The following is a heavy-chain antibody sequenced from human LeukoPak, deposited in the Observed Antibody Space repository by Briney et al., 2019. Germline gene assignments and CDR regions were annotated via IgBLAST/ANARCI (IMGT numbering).Heavy chain of an antibody. D-gene: IGHD6-19*01. V-gene: IGHV4-39*01. J-gene: IGHJ3*02. CDR1: GGSISTSNYY. CDR3: ARPMAGTLSLDAFDI. CDR2: IYYSGST. Sequence: SETLSLTCTVSGGSISTSNYYWGWIRQPPGKGLEWIGNIYYSGSTYYNPSLKSRVTISVDTSKNQFSLKLSSVTAADTAVYYCARPMAGTLSLDAFDIWGQGTMVTVSS.